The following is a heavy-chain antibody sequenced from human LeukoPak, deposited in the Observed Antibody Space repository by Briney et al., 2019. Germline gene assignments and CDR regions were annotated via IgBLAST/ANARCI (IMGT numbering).Heavy chain of an antibody. J-gene: IGHJ3*02. V-gene: IGHV3-30*02. CDR1: GFTFSSSG. CDR2: IRYDGNNK. CDR3: AKDLII. Sequence: GGSLRLSCAASGFTFSSSGMHWVRQAPGKGPKWVAFIRYDGNNKYYADSVKGRFTISRDNSNHTLSLQMTSLRIEDTAVYYCAKDLIIWGQGTMVTVSS.